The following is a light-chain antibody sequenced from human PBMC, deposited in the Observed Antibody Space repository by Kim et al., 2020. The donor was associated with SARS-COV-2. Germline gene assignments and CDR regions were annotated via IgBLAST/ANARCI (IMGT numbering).Light chain of an antibody. V-gene: IGKV1-39*01. CDR2: AAS. CDR1: QSISSY. CDR3: QQSYSTPYT. J-gene: IGKJ2*01. Sequence: DIQMTQSPSSLSASVGDRVTITCRASQSISSYLYWYQQKPGKAPKLLIYAASSLQSGVPSRFSGSGSGTDFTLTISSLQPEDFATYYCQQSYSTPYTFGQGTELEI.